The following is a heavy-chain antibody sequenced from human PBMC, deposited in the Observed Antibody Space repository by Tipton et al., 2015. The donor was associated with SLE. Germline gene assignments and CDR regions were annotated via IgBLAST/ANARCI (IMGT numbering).Heavy chain of an antibody. J-gene: IGHJ4*02. D-gene: IGHD2-2*01. V-gene: IGHV4-30-4*08. CDR3: AREAVPAAFVYYFDY. CDR2: IYYSGST. Sequence: TLSLTCTVSGGSISSGDYYWSWIRQPPGKGLEWIGYIYYSGSTYYNPSLKSRVTISVDTSKNQFSLKLSSVTAADTAVYYCAREAVPAAFVYYFDYWGQGTLVTVSS. CDR1: GGSISSGDYY.